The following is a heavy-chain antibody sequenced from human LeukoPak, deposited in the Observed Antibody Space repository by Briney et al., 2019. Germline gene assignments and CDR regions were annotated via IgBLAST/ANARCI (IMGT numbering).Heavy chain of an antibody. J-gene: IGHJ6*02. CDR2: INSDGSST. D-gene: IGHD6-13*01. V-gene: IGHV3-74*01. CDR1: GFTFSSYW. CDR3: AREGVWRQQLVDYYYGMDV. Sequence: GGSLRLSCAASGFTFSSYWMHWVRQASGKGLVWVSRINSDGSSTSYADSVKGRFTISRDNAKNTLNLQMNSLRAEDTAVYYCAREGVWRQQLVDYYYGMDVWGQGTTVTVSS.